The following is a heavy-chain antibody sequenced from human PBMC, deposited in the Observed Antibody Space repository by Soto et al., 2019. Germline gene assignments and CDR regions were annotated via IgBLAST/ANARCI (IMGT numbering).Heavy chain of an antibody. CDR2: ISSSSSTI. Sequence: LRLSCAASGFTFSSYSMNWVRQAPGKGLEWVSYISSSSSTIYYADSVKGRFTISRDNAKNSLYLQMNSLRAEDTAVYYCARDVPYYDFWSGRVGAFDIWGQGTMVTVSS. CDR1: GFTFSSYS. J-gene: IGHJ3*02. V-gene: IGHV3-48*01. CDR3: ARDVPYYDFWSGRVGAFDI. D-gene: IGHD3-3*01.